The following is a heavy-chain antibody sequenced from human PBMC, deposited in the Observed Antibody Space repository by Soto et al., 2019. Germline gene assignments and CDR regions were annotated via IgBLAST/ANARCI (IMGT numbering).Heavy chain of an antibody. CDR3: ARDRGRRLRVGEFTSYYYYYGMDV. D-gene: IGHD4-17*01. V-gene: IGHV4-59*12. CDR1: GGSISSYY. CDR2: IYYSGST. Sequence: SETLSLTCTVSGGSISSYYWSWIRQPPGKGLEWIGYIYYSGSTNYNPSLKSRVTISVDTSKNQFSLKLSSVTAADTAVYYCARDRGRRLRVGEFTSYYYYYGMDVWGQGTTVTVSS. J-gene: IGHJ6*02.